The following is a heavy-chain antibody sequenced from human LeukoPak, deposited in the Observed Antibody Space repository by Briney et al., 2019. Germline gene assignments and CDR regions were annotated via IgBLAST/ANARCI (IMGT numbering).Heavy chain of an antibody. Sequence: ASVKVSCKASGYTFSSYDINWVRQAPGQGLEWMGWMNPNSGNAGSVQKFQGRVTMTRDTSISTAYMELSSLRSEDTAVYYCARGDCSSTSCYEDGAFDIWGQGTMVTVSS. CDR1: GYTFSSYD. V-gene: IGHV1-8*01. CDR3: ARGDCSSTSCYEDGAFDI. D-gene: IGHD2-2*01. CDR2: MNPNSGNA. J-gene: IGHJ3*02.